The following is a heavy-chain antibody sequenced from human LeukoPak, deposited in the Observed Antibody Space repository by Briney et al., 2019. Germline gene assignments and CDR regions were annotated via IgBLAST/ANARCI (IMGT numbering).Heavy chain of an antibody. CDR1: GGSISSDY. CDR2: MYYSGIT. D-gene: IGHD6-19*01. J-gene: IGHJ3*02. CDR3: ARSRSSGRGWVGFDI. V-gene: IGHV4-59*01. Sequence: SETLSLTCIVSGGSISSDYWNWVRQPPGKGLEWVGYMYYSGITNYNPSLKSRVTLSVDTSKKQFSLKMISVTAADTAVYYCARSRSSGRGWVGFDIWGQGTMVTVSS.